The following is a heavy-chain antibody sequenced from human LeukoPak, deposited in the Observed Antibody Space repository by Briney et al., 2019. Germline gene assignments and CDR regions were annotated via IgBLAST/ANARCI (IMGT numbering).Heavy chain of an antibody. J-gene: IGHJ4*02. Sequence: SETLSLTCTVSGGSISSYYWSWIRQPPGKGLEWIGYIYYSGSTNYNPSLKSRVTISVDTSKNQFSLKVSSMTAADTAVYYCLYGGNSGDWVYWGQGTLVIVSS. CDR3: LYGGNSGDWVY. CDR1: GGSISSYY. D-gene: IGHD4-23*01. CDR2: IYYSGST. V-gene: IGHV4-59*12.